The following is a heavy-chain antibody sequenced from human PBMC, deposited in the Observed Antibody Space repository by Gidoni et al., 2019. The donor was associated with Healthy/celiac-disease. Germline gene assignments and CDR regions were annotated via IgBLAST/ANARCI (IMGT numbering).Heavy chain of an antibody. CDR3: ARPGYCSGGSCYSYFDY. Sequence: QVHLVQSGSDVTKPGASVKVSCKASQSPFTLSPMHWVRQSPGQRLEWMGWINAGNGNTKYSQKFQARVTITRDTSASTAYRELSSLRSEDTAVYYCARPGYCSGGSCYSYFDYWGQGTLVTVSS. CDR1: QSPFTLSP. CDR2: INAGNGNT. V-gene: IGHV1-3*01. D-gene: IGHD2-15*01. J-gene: IGHJ4*02.